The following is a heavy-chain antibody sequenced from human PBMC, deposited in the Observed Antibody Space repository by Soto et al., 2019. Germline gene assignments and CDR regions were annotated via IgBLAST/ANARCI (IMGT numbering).Heavy chain of an antibody. V-gene: IGHV1-46*01. J-gene: IGHJ4*02. CDR3: ARDLGAALSGTNFDY. Sequence: ASVNVSCKASGYTFTSYYMHWVRQAPGQGLEWMGIINPSGGSTSYVQKFQGRVTMTRDTSTSTVYMELSSLRSEDTAVYYCARDLGAALSGTNFDYWGQGTLVTVSS. CDR2: INPSGGST. D-gene: IGHD5-12*01. CDR1: GYTFTSYY.